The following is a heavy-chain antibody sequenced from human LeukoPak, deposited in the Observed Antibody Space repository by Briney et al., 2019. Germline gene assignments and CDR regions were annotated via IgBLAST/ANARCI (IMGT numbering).Heavy chain of an antibody. CDR1: GGSISSYY. V-gene: IGHV4-4*07. CDR3: ARDRGSSWYYYGMDV. J-gene: IGHJ6*02. Sequence: SETLSLTCTVSGGSISSYYWSWIRQPAGKGLEWIGRIYTSGSTNYNPSLKSRVTMSVDASKNQFSLKLSSVTAADTAVYYCARDRGSSWYYYGMDVWGQGTTVTVSS. CDR2: IYTSGST. D-gene: IGHD6-13*01.